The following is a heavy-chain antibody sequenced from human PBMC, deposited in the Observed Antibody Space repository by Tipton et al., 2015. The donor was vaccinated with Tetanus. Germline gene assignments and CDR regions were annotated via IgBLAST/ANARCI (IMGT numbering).Heavy chain of an antibody. Sequence: QLVQSGAEMKKPGASVKVSCKASGYTFTGYYIYWVRQAPGQGLEWMGWIDPNSGGTVYAQKFQGRVAMTRDTSTSTAYMDLRSLRSDDTAVYYCARDRGDYIYYGMDVWGPGTTVTVS. CDR1: GYTFTGYY. V-gene: IGHV1-2*02. D-gene: IGHD3-22*01. CDR3: ARDRGDYIYYGMDV. J-gene: IGHJ6*02. CDR2: IDPNSGGT.